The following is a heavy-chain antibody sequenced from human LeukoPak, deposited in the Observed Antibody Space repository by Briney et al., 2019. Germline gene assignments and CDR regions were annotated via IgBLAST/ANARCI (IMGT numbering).Heavy chain of an antibody. CDR2: ISTRRNTM. Sequence: GGSLRLSCAASRFAFSSNDMTWVRQAPGKGLEWVSYISTRRNTMYYADSVKGRFTISRDNDKNSLYLHMNSLRDEDTAVYYCARAAYNSGPDFWGQGTLVTVSS. CDR1: RFAFSSND. D-gene: IGHD6-25*01. CDR3: ARAAYNSGPDF. J-gene: IGHJ4*02. V-gene: IGHV3-48*02.